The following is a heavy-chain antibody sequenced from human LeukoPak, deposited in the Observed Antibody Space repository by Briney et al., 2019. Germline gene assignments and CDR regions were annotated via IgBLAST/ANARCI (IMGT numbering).Heavy chain of an antibody. Sequence: SETLSLTCTVSGGSSGAIRSYYWTWVRQPPGKGLEWIGHVCYHGYTHYNPSLKSRVTISIDASKSQFSLNLSSVTDADTAVYYCARAAAGLGNWFDPWGQGTLVTVSS. CDR1: GGSSGAIRSYY. V-gene: IGHV4-59*01. CDR3: ARAAAGLGNWFDP. D-gene: IGHD6-13*01. CDR2: VCYHGYT. J-gene: IGHJ5*02.